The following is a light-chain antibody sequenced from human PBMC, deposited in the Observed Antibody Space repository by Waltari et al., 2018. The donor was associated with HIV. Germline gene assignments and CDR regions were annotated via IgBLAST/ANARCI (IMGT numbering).Light chain of an antibody. J-gene: IGKJ2*01. CDR1: QSVSRN. Sequence: EMVMTQSPATLSVSPGERATLSCRASQSVSRNLAWYKQKPGQAPRFSGSGSGTEFTLTISSLQSEDFAIYYCQQYNNWPQEHTFGQGSKLEIK. V-gene: IGKV3-15*01. CDR3: QQYNNWPQEHT.